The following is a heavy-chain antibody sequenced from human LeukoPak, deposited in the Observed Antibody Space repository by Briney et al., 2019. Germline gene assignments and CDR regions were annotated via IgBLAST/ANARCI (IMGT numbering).Heavy chain of an antibody. Sequence: GGSLRLSCAASGFTFDDYAMHRVRQAPGKGLEWVSVIYSGGSTYYADSVKGGFTISRDNSKNTLYLQMNSLRAEDTAVYYCAREKVPGVVYSSGPAGFDPWGQGTLVTVSS. J-gene: IGHJ5*02. D-gene: IGHD6-25*01. CDR1: GFTFDDYA. CDR2: IYSGGST. CDR3: AREKVPGVVYSSGPAGFDP. V-gene: IGHV3-66*01.